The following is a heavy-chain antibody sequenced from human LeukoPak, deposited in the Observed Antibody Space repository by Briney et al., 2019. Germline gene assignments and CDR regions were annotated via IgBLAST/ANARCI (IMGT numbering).Heavy chain of an antibody. Sequence: GGSLRLSCAASGFTFSSYGMHWVRQAPGKGLEWVAGISYDGSNKYYADSVKGRFTISRDNSKNTLYLQMNSLRAEDTAVYYCAKSSYYNDSSGYPRIWGQGTMVTVSS. CDR2: ISYDGSNK. CDR1: GFTFSSYG. V-gene: IGHV3-30*18. J-gene: IGHJ3*02. D-gene: IGHD3-22*01. CDR3: AKSSYYNDSSGYPRI.